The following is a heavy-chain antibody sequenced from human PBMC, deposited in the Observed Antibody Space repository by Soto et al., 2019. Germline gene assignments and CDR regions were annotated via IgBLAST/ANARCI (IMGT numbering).Heavy chain of an antibody. Sequence: SETLSLTCTVSGGSISSGGYYWSWIRQHPGKGLEWIGYIYYSGSTYYNPSLKSRVTISVDTSKNQFSLKLSSVTAADTAVYYCARAGYDILTGYSLNIDYWGQGALVTVSS. J-gene: IGHJ4*02. CDR2: IYYSGST. D-gene: IGHD3-9*01. V-gene: IGHV4-31*03. CDR1: GGSISSGGYY. CDR3: ARAGYDILTGYSLNIDY.